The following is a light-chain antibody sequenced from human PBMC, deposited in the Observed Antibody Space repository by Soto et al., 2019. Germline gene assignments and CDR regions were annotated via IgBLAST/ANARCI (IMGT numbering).Light chain of an antibody. CDR1: SSNIGSNA. Sequence: QSVLTQPPSVSGTPGQRVTISCSGASSNIGSNAVNWYQQLPGTAPQLLIYTNNQRPSGVPDRFSGSKSGTSASLAITGLQSEDEADYHCAAWDDSLNALVFGGGTKLTVL. V-gene: IGLV1-44*01. J-gene: IGLJ3*02. CDR2: TNN. CDR3: AAWDDSLNALV.